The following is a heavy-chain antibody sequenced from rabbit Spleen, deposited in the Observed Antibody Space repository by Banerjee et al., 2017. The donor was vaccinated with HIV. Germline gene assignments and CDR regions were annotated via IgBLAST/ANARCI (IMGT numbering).Heavy chain of an antibody. CDR3: ARDPAYAGSSGAL. V-gene: IGHV1S40*01. CDR1: GFSLSSSYD. Sequence: QSLEESGGGLVQPEGSLTLTCTASGFSLSSSYDMCWVRQAPGKGPEWIGCIDPGSGINYCATWAKGRFTVSKTSSTTVTLQMTSLTAADTATYFCARDPAYAGSSGALWGPGTLVTVS. CDR2: IDPGSGIN. D-gene: IGHD1-1*01. J-gene: IGHJ4*01.